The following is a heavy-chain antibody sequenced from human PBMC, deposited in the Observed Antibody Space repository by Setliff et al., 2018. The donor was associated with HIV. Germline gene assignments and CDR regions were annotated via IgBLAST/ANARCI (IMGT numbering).Heavy chain of an antibody. CDR3: ARAYFFDSGGYYQFDY. J-gene: IGHJ4*02. Sequence: SETLSLTCTVSGGSISTHYWSWIRQPPGKGLEWIGTVYYDASTIYTPSLNSRVIISVDTSKSQFSLNLSSVTAADTAVYYCARAYFFDSGGYYQFDYWGQGTLVTVSS. CDR1: GGSISTHY. D-gene: IGHD3-22*01. CDR2: VYYDAST. V-gene: IGHV4-59*11.